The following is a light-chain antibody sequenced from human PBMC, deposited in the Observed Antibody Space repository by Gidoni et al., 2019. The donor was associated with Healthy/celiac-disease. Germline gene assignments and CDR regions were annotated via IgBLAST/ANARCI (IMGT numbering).Light chain of an antibody. J-gene: IGLJ2*01. CDR2: EVS. V-gene: IGLV2-23*02. CDR3: CSYAGSSTYVV. CDR1: SSDVGSYNL. Sequence: QAALTQPASVSGSPGQSITISCTGTSSDVGSYNLVSCYQQHPGKAPKLMIYEVSKRPSGFSNRFSGSKSSNTASLTITGLQAEDEADYYCCSYAGSSTYVVFGGGTKLTVL.